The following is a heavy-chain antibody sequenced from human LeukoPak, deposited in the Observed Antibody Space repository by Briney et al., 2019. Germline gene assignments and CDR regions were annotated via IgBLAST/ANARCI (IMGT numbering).Heavy chain of an antibody. Sequence: GGSLRLSCAASGFTFSSYSMNWVRQAPGKGLEWVSAISGSGGSTYYADSVKGRFTISRDNSKNTLYLQMNSLRAEDTAVYYCAKGSSYYYDSSGYPHYFDYWGQGTLVTVSS. CDR1: GFTFSSYS. J-gene: IGHJ4*02. CDR3: AKGSSYYYDSSGYPHYFDY. V-gene: IGHV3-23*01. D-gene: IGHD3-22*01. CDR2: ISGSGGST.